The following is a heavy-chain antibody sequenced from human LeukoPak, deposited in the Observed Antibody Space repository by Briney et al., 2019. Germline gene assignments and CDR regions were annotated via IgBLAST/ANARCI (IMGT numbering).Heavy chain of an antibody. J-gene: IGHJ4*02. CDR1: GFTFSSYA. Sequence: GGSLRLSCAASGFTFSSYAMSWVRQASGKGLEWVSSVSSSGTKIFYADSVRGRFTVSRDNAGNSLSLQMDSLRVEDTAVYYCTRELLSLQQGLDYWGQGTLVTVSS. V-gene: IGHV3-21*01. CDR3: TRELLSLQQGLDY. CDR2: VSSSGTKI. D-gene: IGHD2/OR15-2a*01.